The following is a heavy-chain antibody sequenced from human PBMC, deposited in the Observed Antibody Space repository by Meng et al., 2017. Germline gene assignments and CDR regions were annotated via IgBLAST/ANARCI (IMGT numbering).Heavy chain of an antibody. J-gene: IGHJ4*02. D-gene: IGHD3-22*01. CDR3: AGITMSRAGDY. CDR2: INHSGST. V-gene: IGHV4-34*01. Sequence: QVPLQQWCAGLLQPSATLSLTCAVYGGSFSGYYWSWIRQPPGKGLEWIGEINHSGSTNYTPSLKSRVTISVDTSKNQFSLKLSSVTAADTAVYYCAGITMSRAGDYWGQGTLVTVSS. CDR1: GGSFSGYY.